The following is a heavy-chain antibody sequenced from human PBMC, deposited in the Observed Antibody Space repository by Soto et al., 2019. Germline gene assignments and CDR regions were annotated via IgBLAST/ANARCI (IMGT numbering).Heavy chain of an antibody. CDR3: ARLFDTSGWYDY. CDR1: GYSFTSYW. CDR2: IYPGDSDT. Sequence: GESLKISCKGSGYSFTSYWIGWVRQMSGKGLERMGIIYPGDSDTRYSPSFQGQVTISADRSITTTYLQWSSLKASDTAIYYCARLFDTSGWYDYWGQGTLVTVSS. J-gene: IGHJ4*02. D-gene: IGHD6-19*01. V-gene: IGHV5-51*01.